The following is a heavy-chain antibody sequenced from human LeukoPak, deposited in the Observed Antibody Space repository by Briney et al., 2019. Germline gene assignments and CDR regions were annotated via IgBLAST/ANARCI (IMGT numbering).Heavy chain of an antibody. CDR1: GGSISSSSYY. D-gene: IGHD4-17*01. Sequence: SETLSLTCTVSGGSISSSSYYWGWIRQPPGKGLEWIGYIFYSGNTNYNPSLRSRVIISVNTSNNQFSLRLSSVTAADSAVYYCARVQWNLPLRGLDAFDIWGQGTVVTVSS. V-gene: IGHV4-61*05. CDR3: ARVQWNLPLRGLDAFDI. CDR2: IFYSGNT. J-gene: IGHJ3*02.